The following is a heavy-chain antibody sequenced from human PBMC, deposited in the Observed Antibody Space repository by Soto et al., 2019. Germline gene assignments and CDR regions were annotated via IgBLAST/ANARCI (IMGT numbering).Heavy chain of an antibody. CDR3: ARVASDYINSVDN. Sequence: EVQLLESGGGLVQPGGSLRLSCAASGFTFNAYAMTWVRQAPGKGLEWVSAIGGSGGNRYYADSVRGQFTISRDNSKDTVDLQMNSLRVEDTAVYYCARVASDYINSVDNWGQGILVTVSS. V-gene: IGHV3-23*01. CDR1: GFTFNAYA. J-gene: IGHJ4*02. CDR2: IGGSGGNR. D-gene: IGHD4-4*01.